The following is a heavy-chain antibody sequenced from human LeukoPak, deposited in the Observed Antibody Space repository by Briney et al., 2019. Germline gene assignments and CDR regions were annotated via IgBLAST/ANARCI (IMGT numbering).Heavy chain of an antibody. J-gene: IGHJ3*02. Sequence: ASVKVSCKASGDMFSSYALNWVRRAPGRGLEWMGWINAFNGNTDYAQNLRGRITLTTDTSTTTAYMELRSLRSDDTAVYYCARDLLGSGYSKNAFHIWGQGTLVTVSS. CDR1: GDMFSSYA. CDR2: INAFNGNT. CDR3: ARDLLGSGYSKNAFHI. D-gene: IGHD3-22*01. V-gene: IGHV1-18*01.